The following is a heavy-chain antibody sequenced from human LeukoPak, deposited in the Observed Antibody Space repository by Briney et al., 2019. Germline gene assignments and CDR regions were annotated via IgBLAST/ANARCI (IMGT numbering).Heavy chain of an antibody. CDR1: GFTFDDYA. Sequence: GGSLRLSCAASGFTFDDYAMHWVRQAPGKGLEWVSGISWNSGSIGYADSVKGRFTISRDNAKNSLYLQMNSLRAEDTAVYYCARGNIAVAGPRFDPWGQGTLVTVSS. CDR3: ARGNIAVAGPRFDP. CDR2: ISWNSGSI. D-gene: IGHD6-19*01. J-gene: IGHJ5*02. V-gene: IGHV3-9*01.